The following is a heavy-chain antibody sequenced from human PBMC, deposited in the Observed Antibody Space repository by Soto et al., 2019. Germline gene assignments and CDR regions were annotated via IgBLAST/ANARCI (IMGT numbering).Heavy chain of an antibody. J-gene: IGHJ4*02. CDR2: ISGSGGST. V-gene: IGHV3-23*01. CDR3: AKDFESLPVLRYFDWFPGHSDY. CDR1: GFTFSSYA. D-gene: IGHD3-9*01. Sequence: PGGSLRLSCAASGFTFSSYAMSWVRQAPGKGLEWVSAISGSGGSTYYADSVKARFNISRDNSKNTLYLQMNSLRAEDTAVYYCAKDFESLPVLRYFDWFPGHSDYWGQGTLVTVSS.